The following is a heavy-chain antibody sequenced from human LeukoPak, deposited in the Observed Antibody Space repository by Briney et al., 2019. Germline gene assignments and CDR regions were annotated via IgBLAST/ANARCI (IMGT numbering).Heavy chain of an antibody. D-gene: IGHD6-13*01. CDR2: INPNIGGT. V-gene: IGHV1-2*02. CDR3: ARESSSSSWTFHF. CDR1: GYTFTSYD. J-gene: IGHJ4*02. Sequence: ASVKVSCKASGYTFTSYDINWVRQATGQGLEWMGWINPNIGGTNHAQKFQGRVTMTRDTSISTAYMELSSLRSDDTAVYYCARESSSSSWTFHFWGQGTLVTVSS.